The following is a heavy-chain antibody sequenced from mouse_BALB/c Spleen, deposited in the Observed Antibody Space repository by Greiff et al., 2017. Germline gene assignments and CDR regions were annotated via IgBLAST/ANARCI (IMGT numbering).Heavy chain of an antibody. D-gene: IGHD4-1*01. Sequence: QVQLKESGPGLVQPSQSLSITCTVSGFSLTSYGVHWVRQSPGKGLEWLGVIWSGGSTDYNAAFISRLSISKDNSKSQVFFKMNSLQANDTARYYCAGTGTWFAYWGQGTLVTVSA. J-gene: IGHJ3*01. V-gene: IGHV2-2*02. CDR2: IWSGGST. CDR3: AGTGTWFAY. CDR1: GFSLTSYG.